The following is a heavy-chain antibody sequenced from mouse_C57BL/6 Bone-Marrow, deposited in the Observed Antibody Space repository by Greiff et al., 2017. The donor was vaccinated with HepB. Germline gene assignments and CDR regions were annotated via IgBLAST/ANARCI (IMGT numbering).Heavy chain of an antibody. CDR3: ARRRDYYGSSYDYFDY. J-gene: IGHJ2*01. V-gene: IGHV1-18*01. CDR1: GYTFTDYN. CDR2: INPNNGGT. Sequence: EVKLMESGPELVKPGASVKIPCKASGYTFTDYNMDWVKQSHGKRLEWIGDINPNNGGTIYNQKFKGKATLTVDKSSSTAYMELRSLTSEDTAVYYCARRRDYYGSSYDYFDYWGQGTTLTVSS. D-gene: IGHD1-1*01.